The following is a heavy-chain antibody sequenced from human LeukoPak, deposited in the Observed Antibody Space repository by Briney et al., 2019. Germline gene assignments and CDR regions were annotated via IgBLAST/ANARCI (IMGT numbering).Heavy chain of an antibody. V-gene: IGHV3-11*01. CDR2: ISSSGSTI. CDR1: GFTFSDYY. J-gene: IGHJ4*02. D-gene: IGHD1-26*01. Sequence: GGSLRLSCAASGFTFSDYYMSWIRQAPGKGLEWVSYISSSGSTIYYADSVKGRFTISRDNAKNSLYLQMNSLRAEDTALYYCAKDIGATEGDYFDYWGQGTLVTVSS. CDR3: AKDIGATEGDYFDY.